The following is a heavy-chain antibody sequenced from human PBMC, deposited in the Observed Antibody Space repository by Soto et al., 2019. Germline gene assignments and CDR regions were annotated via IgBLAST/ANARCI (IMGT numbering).Heavy chain of an antibody. V-gene: IGHV1-18*01. CDR3: ARDRRWELLQRGAFDI. D-gene: IGHD1-26*01. J-gene: IGHJ3*02. CDR2: ISAYNGNT. CDR1: GYTFTSYG. Sequence: ASVKVSCKASGYTFTSYGISWVRQAPGQGLEWMGRISAYNGNTNYAQKLQGRVTMTTDTSTSTAYMELRSLRSDDTAVYYCARDRRWELLQRGAFDIWGQGTMVTVSS.